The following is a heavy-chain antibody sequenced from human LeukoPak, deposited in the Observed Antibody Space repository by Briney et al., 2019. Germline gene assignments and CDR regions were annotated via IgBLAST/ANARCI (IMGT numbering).Heavy chain of an antibody. CDR3: ARAFDWLSGLDP. Sequence: GGSLRLSCAASGFTFSSYAMHWVRQAPGKGLEWVAVISYDGSSKYYADSVKGRFTISRDNSKNTLYLQMDSLRADDTAVYYCARAFDWLSGLDPWAREPWSPSPQ. V-gene: IGHV3-30-3*01. D-gene: IGHD3-9*01. CDR1: GFTFSSYA. CDR2: ISYDGSSK. J-gene: IGHJ5*02.